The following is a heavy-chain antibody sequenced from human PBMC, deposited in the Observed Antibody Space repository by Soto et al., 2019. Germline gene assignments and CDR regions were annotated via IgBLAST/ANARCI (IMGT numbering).Heavy chain of an antibody. Sequence: PGGSLRLSCAASGFTFSSYAMSWVRQAPGKGLEWVSAISGSGGSTYSAASVKGRFTISRDNSKKTLYLQMNSLRAEDTAAYYCAKSSRYYDSSAAGHWGQGTLVTVSS. J-gene: IGHJ4*02. D-gene: IGHD3-22*01. V-gene: IGHV3-23*01. CDR2: ISGSGGST. CDR1: GFTFSSYA. CDR3: AKSSRYYDSSAAGH.